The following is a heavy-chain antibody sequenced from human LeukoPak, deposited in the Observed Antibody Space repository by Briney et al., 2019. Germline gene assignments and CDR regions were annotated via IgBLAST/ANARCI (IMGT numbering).Heavy chain of an antibody. V-gene: IGHV4-61*01. CDR1: GGSISSGSYY. CDR2: IYYSGST. CDR3: ARGGLLWFGELIDY. D-gene: IGHD3-10*01. J-gene: IGHJ4*02. Sequence: PSQTLSLTCTVSGGSISSGSYYWSWIRQPPGKGLEWIGYIYYSGSTNYNPSLKSRVTISVDTSKNQFSLKLSSVTAADTAVYYCARGGLLWFGELIDYWGQGTLVTVSS.